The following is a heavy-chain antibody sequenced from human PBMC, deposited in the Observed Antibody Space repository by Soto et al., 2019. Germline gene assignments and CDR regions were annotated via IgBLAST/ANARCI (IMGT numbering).Heavy chain of an antibody. D-gene: IGHD6-13*01. CDR3: VRRHVSATGIDWFDP. CDR2: INAANGDT. Sequence: ASVKVSCKASGYAFTSYGIHWVRQAPGQRLEWMGWINAANGDTKYSPKFQGRVTITRDTSASTAYMELSSLRSEDTAVYYCVRRHVSATGIDWFDPWGQGTLVTVSS. CDR1: GYAFTSYG. J-gene: IGHJ5*02. V-gene: IGHV1-3*01.